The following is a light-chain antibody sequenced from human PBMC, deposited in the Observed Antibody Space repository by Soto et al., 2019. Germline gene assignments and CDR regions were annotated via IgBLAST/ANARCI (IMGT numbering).Light chain of an antibody. J-gene: IGKJ2*01. CDR1: QSVSNN. CDR3: QQYNDWPT. CDR2: AAS. V-gene: IGKV3D-15*01. Sequence: EIVLTQSPATLSVSPGERVTVSCRARQSVSNNLAWYQQQPGRAPRLLIYAASTRATGIPGRFSGRGSGTEFALTISSLQSEDFAVYFCQQYNDWPTFGQGTKVDIK.